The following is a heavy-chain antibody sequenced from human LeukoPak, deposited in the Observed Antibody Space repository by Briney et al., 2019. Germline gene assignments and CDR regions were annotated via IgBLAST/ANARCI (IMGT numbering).Heavy chain of an antibody. CDR1: GFSFNTYA. Sequence: GGSLRLSCAASGFSFNTYAMSWVRQAPGKGLEWVSDISTSGGTTNYADSVKGRFTISRDNSKNALYLQMNSLRAEDTAVYYCVKESSGSTLNWFDPWGQGTLVTVSS. CDR3: VKESSGSTLNWFDP. CDR2: ISTSGGTT. D-gene: IGHD2-15*01. J-gene: IGHJ5*02. V-gene: IGHV3-23*01.